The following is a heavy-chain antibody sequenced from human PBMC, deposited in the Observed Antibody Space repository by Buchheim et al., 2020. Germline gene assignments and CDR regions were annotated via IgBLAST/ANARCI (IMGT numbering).Heavy chain of an antibody. V-gene: IGHV3-7*01. CDR1: GFTFSTYW. Sequence: EVQLVESGGDLVQPGKSLRLSCAASGFTFSTYWMSWVRQAPGKGLEWVANIKKDESEKYYVDSVEGRFTISRDNAKNTLYLQMNSLTADDTGVYYCARGPSVVTARDYFDSWGQGT. D-gene: IGHD2-21*02. CDR3: ARGPSVVTARDYFDS. CDR2: IKKDESEK. J-gene: IGHJ4*02.